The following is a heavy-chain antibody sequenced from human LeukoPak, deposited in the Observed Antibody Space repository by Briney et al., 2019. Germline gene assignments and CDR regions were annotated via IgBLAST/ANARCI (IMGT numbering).Heavy chain of an antibody. D-gene: IGHD6-19*01. CDR1: GFTFSSYA. Sequence: PGGSLRLSCAASGFTFSSYAMHWVRQAPGKGLEWVAVISYDGNNKYYADSVKGRFTISRDNSKNTLYLQKNSLRAEDTAVYYCARDVQWLVNDAFDIWGQGTMVTVSS. CDR2: ISYDGNNK. CDR3: ARDVQWLVNDAFDI. V-gene: IGHV3-30*01. J-gene: IGHJ3*02.